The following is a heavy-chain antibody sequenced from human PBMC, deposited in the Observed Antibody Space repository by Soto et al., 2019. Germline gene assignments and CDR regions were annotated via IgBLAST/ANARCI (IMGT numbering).Heavy chain of an antibody. J-gene: IGHJ4*02. CDR2: IYYSGST. D-gene: IGHD1-1*01. CDR3: AAVRQHYFDF. Sequence: QVQLQESGPGLVKPSQTLSLTCTVSGGSISSGAYYWSWIRQHPGKGLEWIGYIYYSGSTYSNSSLKSRVAISVDKSKNQFSLKLSSVTAADTAVYYCAAVRQHYFDFWGQGTLVTVSS. CDR1: GGSISSGAYY. V-gene: IGHV4-31*03.